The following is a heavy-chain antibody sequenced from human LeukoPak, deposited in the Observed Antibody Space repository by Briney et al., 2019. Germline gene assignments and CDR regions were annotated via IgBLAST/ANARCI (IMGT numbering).Heavy chain of an antibody. CDR3: ARVGYCSGGSCYYMDV. J-gene: IGHJ6*03. CDR1: GGTFSSYA. D-gene: IGHD2-15*01. V-gene: IGHV1-18*01. Sequence: ASVKVSCKASGGTFSSYAISWVRQAPGQGLEWMGWISAYNGNTNYAQKLQGRVTMTTDTSTSTAYMELRSLRSDDTAVYYCARVGYCSGGSCYYMDVWGKGTTVTISS. CDR2: ISAYNGNT.